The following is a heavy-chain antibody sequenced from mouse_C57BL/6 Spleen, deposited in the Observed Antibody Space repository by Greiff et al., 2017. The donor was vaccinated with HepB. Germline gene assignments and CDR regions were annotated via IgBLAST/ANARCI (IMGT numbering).Heavy chain of an antibody. Sequence: QVQLQQPGAELVKPGASVKLSCKASGYTFTSYWMQWVKQRPGQGLEWIGEIDPSDSYTNYNQKFKGKATLTVDTSSSTAYMQLSSLTSEDSAVYYCAREERSRYAMDYWGQGTSVTVSS. CDR2: IDPSDSYT. CDR1: GYTFTSYW. J-gene: IGHJ4*01. CDR3: AREERSRYAMDY. D-gene: IGHD3-1*01. V-gene: IGHV1-50*01.